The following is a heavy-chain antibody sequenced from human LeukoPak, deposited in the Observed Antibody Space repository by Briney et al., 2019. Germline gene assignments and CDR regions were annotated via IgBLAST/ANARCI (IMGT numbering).Heavy chain of an antibody. D-gene: IGHD3-22*01. CDR3: ARGHTYYYDTDRGDFDY. Sequence: SGGSLRLSCAASGFSFRNYAMTWVRQAPGKELHWVSAISGSGGNTYYADSVKGRFTISRDNAKNSLYLQMNSLRAEDTAVYYCARGHTYYYDTDRGDFDYWGQGTLVTVSS. V-gene: IGHV3-21*01. J-gene: IGHJ4*02. CDR1: GFSFRNYA. CDR2: ISGSGGNT.